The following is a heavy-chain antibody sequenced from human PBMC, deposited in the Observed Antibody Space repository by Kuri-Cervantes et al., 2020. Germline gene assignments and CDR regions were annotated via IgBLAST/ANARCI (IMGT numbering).Heavy chain of an antibody. D-gene: IGHD6-13*01. CDR1: GFNFRSYS. Sequence: GGSLRLSCSASGFNFRSYSMNWVRQAPGKGLEWVSGISSSGGSTYYADSVKGRLTISRDNSQNALYLQMNSLRVEDTAVYFCAKSYSSSLMGRFDPWGQGTLVTVSS. J-gene: IGHJ5*02. CDR3: AKSYSSSLMGRFDP. V-gene: IGHV3-23*01. CDR2: ISSSGGST.